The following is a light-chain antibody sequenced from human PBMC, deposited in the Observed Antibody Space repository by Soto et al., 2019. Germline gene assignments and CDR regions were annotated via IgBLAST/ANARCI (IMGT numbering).Light chain of an antibody. CDR3: LLSYNDDRV. CDR1: TGAVTSGHF. Sequence: QTVVTQEPSVTVSPGGTVTLTCGSSTGAVTSGHFPYWFQQKPGQAPRTLIYEASNKYSWTPARFSGSLLGGKAALTLSGAQPEDEADYYCLLSYNDDRVFGGGTKL. CDR2: EAS. V-gene: IGLV7-46*01. J-gene: IGLJ2*01.